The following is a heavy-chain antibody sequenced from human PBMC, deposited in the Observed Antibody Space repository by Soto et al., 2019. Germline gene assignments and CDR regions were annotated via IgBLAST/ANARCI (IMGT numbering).Heavy chain of an antibody. V-gene: IGHV3-74*01. D-gene: IGHD6-13*01. CDR1: GFTFSSYW. Sequence: GGSLRLSCAASGFTFSSYWMHWVRQAPGKGLVWVSRINSDGSSTSYADSVKGRFTISRDNAKNTLYLQMNSLRAEDTAVYYCARDEKAAAAGTSLGWFDPWGQGTLVTVSS. CDR3: ARDEKAAAAGTSLGWFDP. CDR2: INSDGSST. J-gene: IGHJ5*02.